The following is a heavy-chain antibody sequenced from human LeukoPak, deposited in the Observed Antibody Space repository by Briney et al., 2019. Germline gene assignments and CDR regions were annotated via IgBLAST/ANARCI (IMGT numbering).Heavy chain of an antibody. CDR2: ISGSGGSI. J-gene: IGHJ4*02. V-gene: IGHV3-23*01. Sequence: QAGGSLRLPCAASGFTFSSYAMSWVRQAPGKGLEWVSAISGSGGSIYYADSVKGRFTISRDNSKNTLYLQMNSLRAEDTAVYYCAKDSRIDYLYYFDYWGQGTLVTVSS. CDR1: GFTFSSYA. D-gene: IGHD2/OR15-2a*01. CDR3: AKDSRIDYLYYFDY.